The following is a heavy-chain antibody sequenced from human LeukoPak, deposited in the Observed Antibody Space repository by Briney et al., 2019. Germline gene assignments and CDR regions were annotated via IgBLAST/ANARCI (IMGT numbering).Heavy chain of an antibody. J-gene: IGHJ4*02. CDR2: INSDGSST. V-gene: IGHV3-74*03. CDR1: GFTFSSYW. Sequence: GRSLRLSCVASGFTFSSYWMHWVRQAPGKGLVWVSRINSDGSSTKCADSVKGRFTISRDNAKNTLYLQMNSLRAEDTAVYYCAALDHGHDYWGQGTLVTVSS. CDR3: AALDHGHDY.